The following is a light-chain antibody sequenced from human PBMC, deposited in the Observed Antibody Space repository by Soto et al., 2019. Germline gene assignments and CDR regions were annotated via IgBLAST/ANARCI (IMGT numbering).Light chain of an antibody. V-gene: IGKV1-6*01. J-gene: IGKJ1*01. CDR1: QAIRTE. CDR2: GTS. CDR3: LQDYSYPRT. Sequence: AMQMTQSPSSLSASVGDRVIITCRASQAIRTELGWYQQRPGKAPKLLIYGTSNLQGGVPSRFSGSGSGTDFTLTINGLQPADFATYYCLQDYSYPRTFGQGTKVDVK.